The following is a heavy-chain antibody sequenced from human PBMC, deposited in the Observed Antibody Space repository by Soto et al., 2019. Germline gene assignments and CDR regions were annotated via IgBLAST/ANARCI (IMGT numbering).Heavy chain of an antibody. CDR3: AHERNSYGVFRSGLQTGATLGGFFDI. Sequence: QITLKESGPTLVKPTQPLTLTCTFSGFSLSSNGVGVGWIRQPPGKALEWLALIFCDDDKRYSPSLTSRLTTTEDTSKNQVVLTMSDMDPVDTAGYYCAHERNSYGVFRSGLQTGATLGGFFDIWSQEKIVTISS. D-gene: IGHD3-3*01. V-gene: IGHV2-5*02. CDR1: GFSLSSNGVG. J-gene: IGHJ3*02. CDR2: IFCDDDK.